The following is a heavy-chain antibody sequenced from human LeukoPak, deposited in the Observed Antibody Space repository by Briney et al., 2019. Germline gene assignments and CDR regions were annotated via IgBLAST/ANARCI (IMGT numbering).Heavy chain of an antibody. CDR2: ISGSGGST. Sequence: GGSLRLSCGASGFTFSSYAMSWVRQAPGKGLEWVSAISGSGGSTYYAGSVKGRFTISRDNSKNTLYLQMNSLRVEDTAIYYCAKDGRGLPDSWGQGTLVTVSS. V-gene: IGHV3-23*01. D-gene: IGHD3/OR15-3a*01. CDR1: GFTFSSYA. J-gene: IGHJ5*01. CDR3: AKDGRGLPDS.